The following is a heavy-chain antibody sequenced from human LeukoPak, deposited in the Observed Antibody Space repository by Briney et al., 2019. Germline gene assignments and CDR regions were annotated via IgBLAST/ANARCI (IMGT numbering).Heavy chain of an antibody. CDR3: ARILTYYDFWSGRYYFDY. CDR1: GYTFTSYG. V-gene: IGHV1-18*01. J-gene: IGHJ4*02. D-gene: IGHD3-3*01. CDR2: ISAYNGNT. Sequence: ASVKVSCKASGYTFTSYGISWVRQAPGQGLEWMGWISAYNGNTNYAQKLQGRVTMTTDTSTSTAYMELRNLRSDDTAVYYCARILTYYDFWSGRYYFDYWGQGTLVTVSS.